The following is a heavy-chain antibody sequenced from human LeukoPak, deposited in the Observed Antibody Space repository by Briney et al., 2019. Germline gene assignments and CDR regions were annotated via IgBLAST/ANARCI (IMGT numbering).Heavy chain of an antibody. CDR2: IYYSGST. J-gene: IGHJ5*02. CDR1: GGSISSGGYY. D-gene: IGHD2-2*02. CDR3: ARGRARYCSSTSCYKALDP. Sequence: SETLSLTCTVSGGSISSGGYYWSWIRQHPGKGLEWIGYIYYSGSTYYNPSLKSRVTISVDTSKNQFSLKLSSVTAADTAVYYCARGRARYCSSTSCYKALDPWGQGTLVTVSS. V-gene: IGHV4-31*03.